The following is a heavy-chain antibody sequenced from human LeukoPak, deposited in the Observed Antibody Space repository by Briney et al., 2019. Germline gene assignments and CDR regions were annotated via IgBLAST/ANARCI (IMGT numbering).Heavy chain of an antibody. D-gene: IGHD3-10*01. CDR1: GYSISSGYY. V-gene: IGHV4-38-2*02. J-gene: IGHJ4*02. CDR3: ARHLGGGDYFDY. Sequence: SETLSLTCTVSGYSISSGYYWGWIRQPPGKGLEWIGSIYHSGSTYYNPSLKSRVTISVDTSKNQFSLKLSSVTAADPAVYYCARHLGGGDYFDYWGQGTLVTVSS. CDR2: IYHSGST.